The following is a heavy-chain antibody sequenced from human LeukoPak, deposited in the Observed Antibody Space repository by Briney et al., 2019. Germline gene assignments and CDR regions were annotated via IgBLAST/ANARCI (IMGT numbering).Heavy chain of an antibody. V-gene: IGHV3-7*01. Sequence: PGGSLRLSCAPSGLTFSSYWMSWVRQAPEKGMEWVANIKEDGSEKYYVDSVKGRFTISRDNAKKSLYLQMNSLRAEETAVYYCARLRITMIRGAYYFDYWGQGTLVTVSS. D-gene: IGHD3-10*01. CDR2: IKEDGSEK. J-gene: IGHJ4*02. CDR3: ARLRITMIRGAYYFDY. CDR1: GLTFSSYW.